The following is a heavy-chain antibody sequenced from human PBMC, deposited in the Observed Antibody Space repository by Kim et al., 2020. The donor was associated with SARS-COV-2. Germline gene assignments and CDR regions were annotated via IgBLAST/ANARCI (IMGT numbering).Heavy chain of an antibody. CDR3: ARSYCSSTSCYPSYFDY. D-gene: IGHD2-2*01. J-gene: IGHJ4*02. Sequence: SETLSLTCTVSGGSISSYYWSWIRQPAGKGLEWIGRIYTSGSTNYNPSLKSRVTMSVDTSKNQFSLKLSSVTAADTAVYYCARSYCSSTSCYPSYFDYWGQGTLVTVSS. V-gene: IGHV4-4*07. CDR2: IYTSGST. CDR1: GGSISSYY.